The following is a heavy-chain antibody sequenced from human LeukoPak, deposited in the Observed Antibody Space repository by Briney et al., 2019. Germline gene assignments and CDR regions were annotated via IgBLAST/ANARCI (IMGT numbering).Heavy chain of an antibody. J-gene: IGHJ4*02. V-gene: IGHV3-9*01. Sequence: GGPLRLSCAASGFTFDDYAMHWVRQAPGKGLEWVSGISWNSGSIGYADSVKGRFTISRDNAKNSLYLQMNSLRAEDTALYYCAGGDPTGLYDYWGQGTLVTVSS. CDR3: AGGDPTGLYDY. CDR2: ISWNSGSI. CDR1: GFTFDDYA. D-gene: IGHD3-10*01.